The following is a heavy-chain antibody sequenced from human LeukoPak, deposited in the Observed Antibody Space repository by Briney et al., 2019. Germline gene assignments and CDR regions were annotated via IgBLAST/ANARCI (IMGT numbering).Heavy chain of an antibody. Sequence: GASVKVSCKASGYTFTGYYMHWVRQAPGQGLEWMGWINPNSGGTNYAQKLQGRVTMTTDTSTSTAYMELRSLRSDDTAVYYCARGVYYGSGSYYRPYYYMGVWGKGTTVTISS. D-gene: IGHD3-10*01. CDR2: INPNSGGT. CDR3: ARGVYYGSGSYYRPYYYMGV. V-gene: IGHV1-2*02. CDR1: GYTFTGYY. J-gene: IGHJ6*03.